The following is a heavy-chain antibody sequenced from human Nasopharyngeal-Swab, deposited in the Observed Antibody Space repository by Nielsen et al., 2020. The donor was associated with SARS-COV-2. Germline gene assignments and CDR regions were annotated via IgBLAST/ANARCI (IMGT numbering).Heavy chain of an antibody. Sequence: ASVKVSCKASGYTFIDYYIYWVRQAPGQGLEWMGWINPNTGGTNYAQKFQGRVTMTRDTPISTAYMELSRLRSDDTAVYYCARVEAGYSSGGPYYYYGMDVWGQGTTVTVSS. V-gene: IGHV1-2*02. CDR1: GYTFIDYY. J-gene: IGHJ6*02. CDR2: INPNTGGT. CDR3: ARVEAGYSSGGPYYYYGMDV. D-gene: IGHD6-19*01.